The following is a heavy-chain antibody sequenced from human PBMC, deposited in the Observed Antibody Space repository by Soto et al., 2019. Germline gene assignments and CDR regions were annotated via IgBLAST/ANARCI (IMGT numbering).Heavy chain of an antibody. CDR1: GFPFSTYA. D-gene: IGHD6-13*01. CDR2: MSYDGSKK. CDR3: ARGHTSSWYYFDF. V-gene: IGHV3-30-3*01. Sequence: QVQLVESGGGVVQPGRSLRLSCAASGFPFSTYAIHWVRQAPGKGLVWVAVMSYDGSKKYYADSVRGRFTISRDNSKNMLYLQMNSLRLEDTAVYYCARGHTSSWYYFDFRGQGTLVTVSS. J-gene: IGHJ4*02.